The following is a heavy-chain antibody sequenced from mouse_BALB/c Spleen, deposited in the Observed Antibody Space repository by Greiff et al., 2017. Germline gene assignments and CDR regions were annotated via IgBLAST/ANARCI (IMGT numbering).Heavy chain of an antibody. V-gene: IGHV3-8*02. D-gene: IGHD2-10*01. CDR3: ARAYYGNPAWFAY. Sequence: EVKLVESGPSLVKPSQTLSLTCSVTGVSFTSGYWNWIRKFPGNKLEYMGYISYGGSTYYNPSLKSRISITRDTSKNQYYLQLNSVTTEDTATYYCARAYYGNPAWFAYWGQGTLVTVSA. CDR1: GVSFTSGY. CDR2: ISYGGST. J-gene: IGHJ3*01.